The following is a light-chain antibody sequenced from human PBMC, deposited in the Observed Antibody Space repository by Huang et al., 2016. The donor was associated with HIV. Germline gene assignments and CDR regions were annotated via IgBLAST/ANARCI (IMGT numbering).Light chain of an antibody. CDR1: QSITTW. Sequence: DIQMTQSPSTLSASVGDRVTITCRASQSITTWLAWYQQKPGKAPKLLMYKASSLETGVPSRISGGGSGAEFSLTISSLQPDDFAIYYCQQYNSYPLTFGGGTKVEIK. CDR3: QQYNSYPLT. V-gene: IGKV1-5*03. CDR2: KAS. J-gene: IGKJ4*01.